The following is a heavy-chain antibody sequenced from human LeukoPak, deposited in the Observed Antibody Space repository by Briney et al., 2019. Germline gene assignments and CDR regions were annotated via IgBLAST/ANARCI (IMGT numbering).Heavy chain of an antibody. Sequence: PSETLSLTCTVSGGSISSGGYYWSWIRQPPGKGLEWIGYIYHSGSTYYNPSLKSRATISVDRSKNQFSLKLSSVTAADTAVYYCARDASHAFDIWGQGTMVTVSS. J-gene: IGHJ3*02. CDR1: GGSISSGGYY. CDR3: ARDASHAFDI. CDR2: IYHSGST. V-gene: IGHV4-30-2*01.